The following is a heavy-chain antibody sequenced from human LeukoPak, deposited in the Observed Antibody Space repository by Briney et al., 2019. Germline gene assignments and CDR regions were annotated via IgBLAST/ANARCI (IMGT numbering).Heavy chain of an antibody. CDR1: GGSISSYY. V-gene: IGHV4-59*01. Sequence: SETLSLTCTVSGGSISSYYWSWIRQPPGKGLEWIGYIYYSGSTNYNPSLKSRVTISVDASKNQFSLKLSSVTAADTAVYYCAAGAVATIRFPFDYWGQGTLVTVSS. D-gene: IGHD5-12*01. J-gene: IGHJ4*02. CDR2: IYYSGST. CDR3: AAGAVATIRFPFDY.